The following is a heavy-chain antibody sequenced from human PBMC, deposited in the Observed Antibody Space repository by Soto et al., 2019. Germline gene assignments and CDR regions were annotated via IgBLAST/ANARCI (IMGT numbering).Heavy chain of an antibody. V-gene: IGHV1-2*04. CDR1: GYTFTGYY. J-gene: IGHJ6*02. D-gene: IGHD5-12*01. CDR3: ARDRLGLVDIVATIARPYYYYGMDV. CDR2: INPNSGGT. Sequence: ASVKVSCKASGYTFTGYYMHWVRQAPGQGLEWMGWINPNSGGTNYAQKFQGWVTMTRDTSISTAYMELSRLRSDDTAVYYCARDRLGLVDIVATIARPYYYYGMDVWGQGTTVTVSS.